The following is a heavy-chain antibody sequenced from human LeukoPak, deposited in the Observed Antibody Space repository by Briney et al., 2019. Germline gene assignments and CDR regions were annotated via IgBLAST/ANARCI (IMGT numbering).Heavy chain of an antibody. D-gene: IGHD2-21*02. CDR2: IKQDGSEI. CDR1: GFTFSSHW. Sequence: GESLRLSCAASGFTFSSHWMTWVRQAPGEGLEFVANIKQDGSEINYADSVKGRFTVSRDNAKNSLYLQMNSLRAEDTAVYFCASLSPIVVVTAIQNYWGQGTLVTVSS. V-gene: IGHV3-7*01. CDR3: ASLSPIVVVTAIQNY. J-gene: IGHJ4*02.